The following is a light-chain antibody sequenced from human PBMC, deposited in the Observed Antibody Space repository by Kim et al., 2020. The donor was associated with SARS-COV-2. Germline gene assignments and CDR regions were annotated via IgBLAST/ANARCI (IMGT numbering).Light chain of an antibody. J-gene: IGKJ1*01. CDR3: QQYNSYWT. CDR2: EAI. V-gene: IGKV1-5*03. CDR1: QNINNW. Sequence: SAFVGDRVTITCRASQNINNWLAWYQQKPGKAPKLLIYEAISLQSGVPSRFTGSGFGTEFTLTISSLQPDDFATYYCQQYNSYWTFGQGTKVDIK.